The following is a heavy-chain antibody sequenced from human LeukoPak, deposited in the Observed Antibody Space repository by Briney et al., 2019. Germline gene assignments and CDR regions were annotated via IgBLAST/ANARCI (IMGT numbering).Heavy chain of an antibody. J-gene: IGHJ3*02. D-gene: IGHD3-3*01. Sequence: GGSLRLSCAASGITYDYAMYWVRQAPGKGLEWVAGISWNSGKTGYADSVKGRFTVSRDNAKNSLFLQMNSLRTEDAALYYCVAGSGYSPADAFYIWAQGQGSPSLQ. CDR2: ISWNSGKT. CDR3: VAGSGYSPADAFYI. CDR1: GITYDYA. V-gene: IGHV3-9*01.